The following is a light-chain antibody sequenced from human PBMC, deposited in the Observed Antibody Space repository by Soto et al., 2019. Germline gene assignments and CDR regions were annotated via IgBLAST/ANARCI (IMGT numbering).Light chain of an antibody. J-gene: IGKJ2*01. Sequence: EVVMTQSPATLSVSPGERATLSCRASHSVSSSLAWYQQKPGQAPRLLISGASTRATGIPARFSGSGSGTDFTLTISSLEPEDFAVYYCQQRSNWPPYTFGQGTKVDIK. CDR3: QQRSNWPPYT. CDR1: HSVSSS. V-gene: IGKV3-11*01. CDR2: GAS.